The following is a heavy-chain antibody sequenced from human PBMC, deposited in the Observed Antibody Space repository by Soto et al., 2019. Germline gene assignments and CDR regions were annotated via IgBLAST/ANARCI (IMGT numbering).Heavy chain of an antibody. Sequence: ASVKVSCKASGGTFSSYTISWVRQAPGQGLEWMGRIIPILGIANYAQKFQGRVTITADKSTSTAYMELSSLRSEDTAVYYCARVVLVGATHGRPGWFDPWGQGTLVTVSS. V-gene: IGHV1-69*02. CDR1: GGTFSSYT. J-gene: IGHJ5*02. D-gene: IGHD1-26*01. CDR3: ARVVLVGATHGRPGWFDP. CDR2: IIPILGIA.